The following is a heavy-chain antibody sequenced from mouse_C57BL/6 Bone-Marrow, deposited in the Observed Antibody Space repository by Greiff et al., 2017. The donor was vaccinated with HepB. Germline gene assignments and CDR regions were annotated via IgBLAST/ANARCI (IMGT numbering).Heavy chain of an antibody. J-gene: IGHJ1*03. CDR2: IHPNSGST. Sequence: QVQLKQPGAELVKPGASVKLSCKASGYTFTSYWMHWVKQRPGQGLEWIGMIHPNSGSTNYNEKFKSKATLTVDKTSSTAYMQLSSLTSEDSAVYYCERAPYYYGSSYVKWYFDVWGTGTTVTVSS. CDR3: ERAPYYYGSSYVKWYFDV. CDR1: GYTFTSYW. D-gene: IGHD1-1*01. V-gene: IGHV1-64*01.